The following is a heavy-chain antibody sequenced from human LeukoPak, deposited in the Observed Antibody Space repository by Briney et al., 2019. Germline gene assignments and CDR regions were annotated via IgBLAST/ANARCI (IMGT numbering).Heavy chain of an antibody. CDR2: INPDGSTT. CDR3: ARGGDGSNSLINY. V-gene: IGHV3-74*01. CDR1: GFSFNKYW. D-gene: IGHD5-24*01. J-gene: IGHJ4*02. Sequence: PGGSLRLSCEASGFSFNKYWMHWVRQVPGKGPVWVSRINPDGSTTNYADSVKGRFSISRDNAKSIMYLQMNSLSVEDTAVNYCARGGDGSNSLINYWGQGTLVTVSS.